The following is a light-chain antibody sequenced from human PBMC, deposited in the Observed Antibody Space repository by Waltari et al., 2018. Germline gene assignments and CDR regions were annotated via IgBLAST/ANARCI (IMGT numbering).Light chain of an antibody. CDR2: AAS. V-gene: IGKV3-15*01. CDR1: QSVSNT. Sequence: ERVMTQSPATLSMSPGERATLSCRASQSVSNTLAWYQQKPGQAPRLLIYAASTRATGGPARFSGSGSGTEFTLTISSLQSEDFAVYYCQQFNSWPFTFGGGTRVEIK. CDR3: QQFNSWPFT. J-gene: IGKJ4*01.